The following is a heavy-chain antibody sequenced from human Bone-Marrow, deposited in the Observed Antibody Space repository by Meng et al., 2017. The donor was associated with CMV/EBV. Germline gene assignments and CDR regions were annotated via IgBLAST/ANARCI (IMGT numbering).Heavy chain of an antibody. Sequence: ASVKVSCKPSGYTFASYDINWVRQATGQGLEWMGWMNPNIGNTGYAQKFQGRVTMTRNNSISTAYMELSSLRSEDTAIYYCARGNWGDYWGQGTLVTVSS. J-gene: IGHJ4*02. V-gene: IGHV1-8*01. CDR3: ARGNWGDY. CDR2: MNPNIGNT. D-gene: IGHD7-27*01. CDR1: GYTFASYD.